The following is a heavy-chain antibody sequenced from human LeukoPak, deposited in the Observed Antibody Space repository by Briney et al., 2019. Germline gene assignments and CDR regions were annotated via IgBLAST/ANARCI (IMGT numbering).Heavy chain of an antibody. CDR1: GGSFSSYY. CDR3: ARVITVRGVIFDY. J-gene: IGHJ4*02. V-gene: IGHV4-59*01. Sequence: PSETLSLTCTVSGGSFSSYYWSWIRQPPGKGLEWTGYIYYSGSTKYNPSLKSRITMSVDTSKNQFSLTLSSVTAADTAVYYCARVITVRGVIFDYWGQGTLVSVSS. D-gene: IGHD3-16*01. CDR2: IYYSGST.